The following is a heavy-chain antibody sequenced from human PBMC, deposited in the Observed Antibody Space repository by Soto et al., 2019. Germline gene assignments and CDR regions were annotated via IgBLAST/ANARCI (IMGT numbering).Heavy chain of an antibody. CDR3: ARERAAAGSNWFDP. CDR1: GYTFTIYD. Sequence: ASVKVSCKASGYTFTIYDINLVRQATGQGLEWMGWMNPNSGNTGYAQKFQGRVTMTRNTSISTAYMELSSLRSEDTAVYYCARERAAAGSNWFDPWGQGTLVTVS. CDR2: MNPNSGNT. J-gene: IGHJ5*02. D-gene: IGHD6-13*01. V-gene: IGHV1-8*01.